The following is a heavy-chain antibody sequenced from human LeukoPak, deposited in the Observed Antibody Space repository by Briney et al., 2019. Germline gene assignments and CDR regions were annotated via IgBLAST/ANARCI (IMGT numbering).Heavy chain of an antibody. CDR2: INPNSGGT. Sequence: ASVKVSCKASGYTFTGYYMHWVRQAPGQGLEWMGWINPNSGGTNYAQKFQGRVTMTRDTSISTAYMELSRLRSDDTAVYYCTTFEPPGYSGSYFPFDYWGQGTLVTVSS. J-gene: IGHJ4*02. D-gene: IGHD1-26*01. CDR3: TTFEPPGYSGSYFPFDY. CDR1: GYTFTGYY. V-gene: IGHV1-2*02.